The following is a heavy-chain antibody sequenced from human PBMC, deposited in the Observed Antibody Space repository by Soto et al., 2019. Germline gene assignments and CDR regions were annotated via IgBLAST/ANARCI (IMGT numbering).Heavy chain of an antibody. J-gene: IGHJ4*02. CDR1: GGSISSYY. D-gene: IGHD5-18*01. Sequence: SETLSLTCTVSGGSISSYYWSWIRQPPGKGLEWIGYIYYSGSTNYNPSLKSRVTISVDTSKNQFSPKLSSVTAADTAVYYCARDSQNSYGLGGFDYWGQGTLVTVSS. CDR2: IYYSGST. V-gene: IGHV4-59*01. CDR3: ARDSQNSYGLGGFDY.